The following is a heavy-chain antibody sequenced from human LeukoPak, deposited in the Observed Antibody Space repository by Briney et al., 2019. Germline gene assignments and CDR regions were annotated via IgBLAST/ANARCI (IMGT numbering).Heavy chain of an antibody. CDR1: EFTFSSYA. CDR3: AKEFSSNWYYYFDY. CDR2: ISCSGGST. D-gene: IGHD6-13*01. J-gene: IGHJ4*02. V-gene: IGHV3-23*01. Sequence: GGSLRLSCAASEFTFSSYAMSWVRQAPGKGLEWVSAISCSGGSTFYTDSVKGRFTISRDNSKNTLYLQMNSLRAEDTAVYYCAKEFSSNWYYYFDYWGQGTLVTVSS.